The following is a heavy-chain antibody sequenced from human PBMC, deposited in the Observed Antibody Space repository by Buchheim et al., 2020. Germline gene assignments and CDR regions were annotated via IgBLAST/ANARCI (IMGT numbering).Heavy chain of an antibody. J-gene: IGHJ4*02. V-gene: IGHV3-30-3*01. CDR1: GFTFNRYA. Sequence: VQLVESGGGVVQPGRSLRLYCAASGFTFNRYAMHWVRQVPGKGLEWVAGIWYDGSNKYYGDSVKGRFTISRDNSKDTLYLQMNSLKPEDTAVYYCARDLSNYYSTDYWGQGTL. D-gene: IGHD3-10*01. CDR2: IWYDGSNK. CDR3: ARDLSNYYSTDY.